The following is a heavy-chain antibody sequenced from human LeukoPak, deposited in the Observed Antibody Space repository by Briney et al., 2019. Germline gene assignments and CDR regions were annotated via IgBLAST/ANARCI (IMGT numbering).Heavy chain of an antibody. CDR1: GGSISSSNW. Sequence: PSETLSLTCAVSGGSISSSNWWSWVRQPPGKGLEWIGEIYHSGSTNYNPSLKSRVTISVDKSKNQFSLKLSSVTAADTAVYYCATLMTTVTTSGYYFDYWGQGTLVTVSS. J-gene: IGHJ4*02. V-gene: IGHV4-4*02. CDR3: ATLMTTVTTSGYYFDY. CDR2: IYHSGST. D-gene: IGHD4-17*01.